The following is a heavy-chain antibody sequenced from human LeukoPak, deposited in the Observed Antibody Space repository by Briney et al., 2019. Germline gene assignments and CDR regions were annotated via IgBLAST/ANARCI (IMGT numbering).Heavy chain of an antibody. V-gene: IGHV4-31*03. CDR2: IYYCGST. CDR3: ARAADDSSGYYPDY. D-gene: IGHD3-22*01. J-gene: IGHJ4*02. Sequence: PSETLSLTCTVSGGYISSGGYYWSWIRQHPGKGLEWIGYIYYCGSTYYNPSLKSRVTISVDTSKNQFSLKLSSVTAADTAVYYCARAADDSSGYYPDYWGQGTLVTVSS. CDR1: GGYISSGGYY.